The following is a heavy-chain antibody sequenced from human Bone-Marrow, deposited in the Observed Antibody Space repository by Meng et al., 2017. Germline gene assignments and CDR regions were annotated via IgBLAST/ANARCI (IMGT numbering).Heavy chain of an antibody. V-gene: IGHV6-1*01. Sequence: QVQLQQSGPGLVKPSQTLSLTCAISGDSVSSNSAAWNWIRQSPSRGLEWLGRTYYKSKWYNDYAVSVKSRITINPDTSKNQFSLQLSSVTAADTAVFYCASIEVMRRNYFDYWGQGTLVTVSS. CDR2: TYYKSKWYN. CDR3: ASIEVMRRNYFDY. J-gene: IGHJ4*02. CDR1: GDSVSSNSAA. D-gene: IGHD3-16*01.